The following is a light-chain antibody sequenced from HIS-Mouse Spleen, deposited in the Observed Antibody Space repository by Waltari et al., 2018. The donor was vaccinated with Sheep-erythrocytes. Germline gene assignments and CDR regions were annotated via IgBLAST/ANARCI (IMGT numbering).Light chain of an antibody. J-gene: IGKJ1*01. V-gene: IGKV1D-13*01. CDR2: DAS. CDR3: QQFNNYPRT. CDR1: QGISSA. Sequence: IQFTQSPSSLSASVVDRVTITCRASQGISSALAWYQQKTGKAPKLLIYDASSLESGVPSRFSGSGSGTDFTLTISSLQPEDFATYYCQQFNNYPRTFGQGTKVEIK.